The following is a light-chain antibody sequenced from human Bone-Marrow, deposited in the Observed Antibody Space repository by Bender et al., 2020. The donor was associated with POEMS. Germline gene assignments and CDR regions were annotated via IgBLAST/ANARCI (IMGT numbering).Light chain of an antibody. Sequence: QSALTQPASVSGSPEQSITISCTGTSSDFGSSTFVSWYQHHPSKAPKLMIYEVSKRPSGVSNRFSGSKSGDTASLTISGLQAEDEADYYCCSYAGSYTFVVFGGGTKLTVL. CDR3: CSYAGSYTFVV. J-gene: IGLJ2*01. CDR2: EVS. V-gene: IGLV2-23*02. CDR1: SSDFGSSTF.